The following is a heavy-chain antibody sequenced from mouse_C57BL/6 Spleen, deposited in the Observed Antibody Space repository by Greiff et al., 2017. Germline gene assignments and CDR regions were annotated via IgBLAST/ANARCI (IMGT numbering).Heavy chain of an antibody. J-gene: IGHJ3*01. CDR3: ARSYYRCYGFAY. D-gene: IGHD2-12*01. CDR2: INPGSGGT. CDR1: GYAFTNYL. Sequence: QVQLLQSGAELVRPGTSVKVSCKASGYAFTNYLIEWVQQRPGQGLEWIGVINPGSGGTNYNEKFKGKATLTADKSSSTAFMQLSSLTSEDSAVIFCARSYYRCYGFAYWGQGTLVTVSA. V-gene: IGHV1-54*01.